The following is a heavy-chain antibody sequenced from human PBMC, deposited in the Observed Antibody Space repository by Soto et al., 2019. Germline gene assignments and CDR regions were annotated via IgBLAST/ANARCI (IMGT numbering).Heavy chain of an antibody. CDR2: IATYNSNR. J-gene: IGHJ5*02. Sequence: GPEVKKPGASITVSCKTSGDPFTNFGLSWVRQAPGQGLEWMGWIATYNSNRNYAQKFQGRLTLTTDTSTSTAYMELKSLRYDDTAVYYCATVLRGVVNWFDPWGQGTLVTVSS. V-gene: IGHV1-18*01. D-gene: IGHD3-10*01. CDR3: ATVLRGVVNWFDP. CDR1: GDPFTNFG.